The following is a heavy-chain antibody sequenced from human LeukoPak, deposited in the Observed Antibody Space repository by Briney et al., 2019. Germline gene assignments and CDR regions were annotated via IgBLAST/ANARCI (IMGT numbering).Heavy chain of an antibody. Sequence: GGSLRLSCAASNFTFGSYGMNWVRHVPGKGLEWVAYISYEGSDKYYTDSVKGRFTISRDNSKNTLSLQMNSLRVEDTAIYYCAKDQCSTSSWLACRFFDYWGQGSLVTVSS. V-gene: IGHV3-30*02. CDR3: AKDQCSTSSWLACRFFDY. CDR2: ISYEGSDK. J-gene: IGHJ4*02. CDR1: NFTFGSYG. D-gene: IGHD2-2*01.